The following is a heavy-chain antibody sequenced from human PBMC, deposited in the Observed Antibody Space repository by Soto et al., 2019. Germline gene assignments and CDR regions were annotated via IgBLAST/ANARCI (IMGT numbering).Heavy chain of an antibody. J-gene: IGHJ4*02. CDR1: GFTFSSYG. D-gene: IGHD3-10*01. Sequence: QVQLVESGGGAVQPGRSLRLSCAASGFTFSSYGMNWVRQAPGKGLEWVALIWHDGSNKYYVDSVKGRFSISRDNSKNTLYLHMNSLRTEDTAVYYCAREGTMVRGFDCWGQGTLVTVSS. V-gene: IGHV3-33*01. CDR2: IWHDGSNK. CDR3: AREGTMVRGFDC.